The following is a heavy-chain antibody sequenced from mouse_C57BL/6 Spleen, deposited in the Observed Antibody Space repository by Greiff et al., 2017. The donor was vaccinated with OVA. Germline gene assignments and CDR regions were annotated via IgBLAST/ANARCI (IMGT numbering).Heavy chain of an antibody. Sequence: QVHVKQSGAELVKPGASVKISCKASGYAFSSYWMNWVKQRPGKGLEWIGQIYPGDGDTNYNGKFKGKATLTADKSSSTAYMQLSSLTSEDSAVYFCARPLDSSGQAWFAYWGQGTLVTVSA. V-gene: IGHV1-80*01. CDR3: ARPLDSSGQAWFAY. CDR2: IYPGDGDT. CDR1: GYAFSSYW. D-gene: IGHD3-2*02. J-gene: IGHJ3*01.